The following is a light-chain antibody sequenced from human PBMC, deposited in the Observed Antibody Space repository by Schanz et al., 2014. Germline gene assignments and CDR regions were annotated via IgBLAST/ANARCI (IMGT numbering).Light chain of an antibody. V-gene: IGKV3D-20*01. CDR3: QQYGSSPRT. Sequence: EIVLAQSPATLSLSPGERATLSCGASQSVSSNYLAWYQKRPGLAPRLLIYEASSRATGIPDRFSGSGSGADFTLTITRLEPEDSAVYYCQQYGSSPRTFGQGTKVEIK. J-gene: IGKJ1*01. CDR2: EAS. CDR1: QSVSSNY.